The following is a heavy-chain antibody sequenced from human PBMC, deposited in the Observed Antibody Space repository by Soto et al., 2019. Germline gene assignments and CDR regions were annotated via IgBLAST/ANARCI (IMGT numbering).Heavy chain of an antibody. Sequence: EVLLVESGGGLVPPGGSLRLSCAASGFTFRGYSMNWVRQAPGKGLEWISYISGSSSIEYYADSVKGRFTISRDNARNSLYLQMNSLRDEDTAVYYCARVDTAMIDYWGQGTLVTVSS. J-gene: IGHJ4*02. CDR1: GFTFRGYS. CDR2: ISGSSSIE. D-gene: IGHD5-18*01. CDR3: ARVDTAMIDY. V-gene: IGHV3-48*02.